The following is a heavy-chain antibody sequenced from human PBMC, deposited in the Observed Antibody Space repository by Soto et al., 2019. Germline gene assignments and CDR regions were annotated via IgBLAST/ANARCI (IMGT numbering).Heavy chain of an antibody. CDR1: GGSISSYY. Sequence: SETLSLTCTVSGGSISSYYWSWIRQPPGKGLEWIGYIYYSGSTNYNPSLKSRVTISVDTSKNQFSLKLTSVTAADTAVYYCARDKITGLLDYWGQGTLVTVS. J-gene: IGHJ4*02. CDR2: IYYSGST. D-gene: IGHD2-8*02. CDR3: ARDKITGLLDY. V-gene: IGHV4-59*12.